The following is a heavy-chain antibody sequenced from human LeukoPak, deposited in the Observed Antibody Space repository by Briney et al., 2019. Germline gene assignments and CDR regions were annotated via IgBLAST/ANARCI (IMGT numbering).Heavy chain of an antibody. Sequence: PSETLSLTCTVSGGSISSSSYYWGWIRQPPGKGLGWIGSIYYSGSTYYNPSLKSRVTISVDTSKNQFSLKLSSVTAADTAVYYCARGGTDSSSWYYFDYWGQGTLVTVSS. D-gene: IGHD6-13*01. CDR1: GGSISSSSYY. CDR3: ARGGTDSSSWYYFDY. V-gene: IGHV4-39*01. CDR2: IYYSGST. J-gene: IGHJ4*02.